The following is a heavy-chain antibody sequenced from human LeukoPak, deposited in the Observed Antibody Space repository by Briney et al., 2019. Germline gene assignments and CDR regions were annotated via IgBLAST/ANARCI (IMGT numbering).Heavy chain of an antibody. CDR1: GGSISSYY. J-gene: IGHJ4*02. CDR3: ASGTNYYGSGSYHFDY. D-gene: IGHD3-10*01. V-gene: IGHV4-59*01. CDR2: IYYSGST. Sequence: SETRSLTCTGSGGSISSYYWSWIRQPPGKGLEWIGYIYYSGSTNYNPSLKSRVTISVDTSKNQFSLKLSSVTAADTDVYYCASGTNYYGSGSYHFDYWGQGTLVTVSS.